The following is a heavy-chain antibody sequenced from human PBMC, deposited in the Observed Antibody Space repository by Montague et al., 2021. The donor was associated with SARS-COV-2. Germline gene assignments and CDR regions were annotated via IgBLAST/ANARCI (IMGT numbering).Heavy chain of an antibody. V-gene: IGHV2-70*01. CDR2: IDWDDDK. CDR3: AREYYYDSSGYYGYAFDI. Sequence: PALVKPTQTLTLTCTFSGFSLSTSGMCVSWIRQPPGKALEWLALIDWDDDKYYSTSLKTRLTISKDTSKNQVVLTMTNMDPVDTATCYCAREYYYDSSGYYGYAFDIWGQGTMVTVSS. CDR1: GFSLSTSGMC. D-gene: IGHD3-22*01. J-gene: IGHJ3*02.